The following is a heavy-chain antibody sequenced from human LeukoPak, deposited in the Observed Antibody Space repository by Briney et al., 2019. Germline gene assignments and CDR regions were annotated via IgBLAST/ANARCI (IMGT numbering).Heavy chain of an antibody. D-gene: IGHD3-22*01. J-gene: IGHJ4*02. CDR3: ARGVEDSSGYYSVGY. Sequence: ASVKVSCKASGYTFTGYYMHWVRQAPGQGLEWMGWINPNSGGTNYAQKFQGWVTMTRDTSISTAYMELSRLRSDDTAVYYCARGVEDSSGYYSVGYWGQGTLVTVSS. CDR2: INPNSGGT. CDR1: GYTFTGYY. V-gene: IGHV1-2*04.